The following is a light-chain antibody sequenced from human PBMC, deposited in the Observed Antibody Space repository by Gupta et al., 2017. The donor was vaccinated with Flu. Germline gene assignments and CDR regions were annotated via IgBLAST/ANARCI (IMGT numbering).Light chain of an antibody. CDR1: TGSVTSGHY. CDR2: DAN. Sequence: QAVVPPEPSLTVSPGGTVTLTCDSSTGSVTSGHYAFWLQQKPGQAPRILIYDANMKHAWTPARFSGSLRGGKAALTLAGAQPEDEDDYYCLLSVPNGRVFGGGTKLTVL. J-gene: IGLJ3*02. CDR3: LLSVPNGRV. V-gene: IGLV7-46*01.